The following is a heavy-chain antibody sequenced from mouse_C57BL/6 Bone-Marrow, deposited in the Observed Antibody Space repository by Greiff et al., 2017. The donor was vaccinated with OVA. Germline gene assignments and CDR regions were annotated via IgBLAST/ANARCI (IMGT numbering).Heavy chain of an antibody. V-gene: IGHV1-53*01. D-gene: IGHD1-1*01. CDR3: ARFYYGSSHWYFDV. Sequence: QVQLQQPGTELVKPGASVKLSCKASGYTFTSYWMHWVKQRPGQGLEWIGNINPSNGGTNYNEKFKSKATLTVDKSSSTAYMQLSSLTSEDSAVDYCARFYYGSSHWYFDVWGTGTTVTVSS. CDR2: INPSNGGT. CDR1: GYTFTSYW. J-gene: IGHJ1*03.